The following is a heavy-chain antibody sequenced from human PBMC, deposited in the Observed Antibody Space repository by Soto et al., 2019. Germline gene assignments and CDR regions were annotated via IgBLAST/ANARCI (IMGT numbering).Heavy chain of an antibody. V-gene: IGHV4-31*01. J-gene: IGHJ4*02. CDR1: VGALSSGGYY. CDR3: ARMHRLRSGDSCFVHDF. CDR2: IGYSGGT. D-gene: IGHD2-15*01. Sequence: QVQLQESGPGLVKPSQTLTLTCTVSVGALSSGGYYWSWMRQHPGKGLDWIGYIGYSGGTDYNPSLKSLVIISVDTSENQCSLRLNPVTAADTAVYYCARMHRLRSGDSCFVHDFWGQGALVTVSS.